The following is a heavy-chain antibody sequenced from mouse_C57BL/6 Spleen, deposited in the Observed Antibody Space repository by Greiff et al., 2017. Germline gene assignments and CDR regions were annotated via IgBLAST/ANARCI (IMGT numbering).Heavy chain of an antibody. D-gene: IGHD2-12*01. CDR3: ASSNDDYARDY. CDR2: IHPNSGST. V-gene: IGHV1-64*01. CDR1: GYTFTSYW. J-gene: IGHJ4*01. Sequence: QVQLQQPGAELVKPGASVKLSCKASGYTFTSYWMHWVKQRPGQGLEWIGMIHPNSGSTNYNEKFKSKATLTVDKSSSTAYMQLSSLTSEDSAVYYCASSNDDYARDYWGQGTSVTVSS.